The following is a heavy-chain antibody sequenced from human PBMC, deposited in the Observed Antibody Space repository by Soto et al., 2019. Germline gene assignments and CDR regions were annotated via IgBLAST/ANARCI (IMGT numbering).Heavy chain of an antibody. CDR2: INPNSGGT. Sequence: QVQLVQSGAEVKKPGASVKVSCKASGYTFTGYYMHWVRQAPGQGLEWMGWINPNSGGTNYAQKFQGWVTMTRDTSISTAYMELSRLRSDDTAVYYCARARVKDYGGNPGPLNAFDIWGQGTMVTVSS. CDR3: ARARVKDYGGNPGPLNAFDI. D-gene: IGHD4-17*01. V-gene: IGHV1-2*04. J-gene: IGHJ3*02. CDR1: GYTFTGYY.